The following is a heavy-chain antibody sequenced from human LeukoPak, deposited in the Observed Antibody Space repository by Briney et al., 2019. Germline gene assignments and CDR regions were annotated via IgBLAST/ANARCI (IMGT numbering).Heavy chain of an antibody. J-gene: IGHJ4*02. D-gene: IGHD4-23*01. Sequence: GGSLRLSCAASGFTFTKYWMSWVRQAPGKGLEWVANIKQDGSEKYYVDSVKGRFTISRDNAKNSLYLQMNSLRAEDTAVYYCARESGDYGGICDYWGQGTLVTVSS. CDR2: IKQDGSEK. CDR1: GFTFTKYW. CDR3: ARESGDYGGICDY. V-gene: IGHV3-7*01.